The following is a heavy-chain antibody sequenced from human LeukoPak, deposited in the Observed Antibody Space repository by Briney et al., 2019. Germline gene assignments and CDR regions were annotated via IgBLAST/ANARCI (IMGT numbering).Heavy chain of an antibody. CDR2: IYHSGST. CDR3: ARLKNDRLPWLLEWWFDP. D-gene: IGHD3-22*01. Sequence: PSETLSLTCTVSGGSISSGDYYWSWIRQPPGKGLEWIGYIYHSGSTYYNPSLKSRVTISVDRSKNQFSLKLSSVTAADTAVYYCARLKNDRLPWLLEWWFDPWGQGTLVTVSS. J-gene: IGHJ5*02. CDR1: GGSISSGDYY. V-gene: IGHV4-30-2*01.